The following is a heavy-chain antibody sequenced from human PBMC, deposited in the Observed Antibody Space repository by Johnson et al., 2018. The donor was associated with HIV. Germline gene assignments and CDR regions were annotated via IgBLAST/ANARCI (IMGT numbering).Heavy chain of an antibody. CDR3: AAYYDFWSGSYTSGFDI. Sequence: VQLVESGGGLVQPGGSLRLSCAASGFTFSSYWMSWVRQAPGKGLEWVGRIKSKTDGGTTDYAAPVKGRFTISRDDSKNTLYMQMNSLRAEDTAVYYCAAYYDFWSGSYTSGFDIWGQGTMVTVSS. V-gene: IGHV3-15*01. CDR2: IKSKTDGGTT. D-gene: IGHD3-3*01. CDR1: GFTFSSYW. J-gene: IGHJ3*02.